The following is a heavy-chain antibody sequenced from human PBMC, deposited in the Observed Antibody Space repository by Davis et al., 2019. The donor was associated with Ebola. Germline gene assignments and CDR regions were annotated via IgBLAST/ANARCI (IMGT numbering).Heavy chain of an antibody. D-gene: IGHD6-19*01. CDR3: ARVRDSSGWFLGAFDI. Sequence: GESLKISCAASGFTFSSYSMNWVRQAPGKGLEWVSSISSSSSYIYYADSVKGRFTISRDNAKNSLYLQMNSLRAEDTAVYYCARVRDSSGWFLGAFDIWGQGTMVTVSS. CDR2: ISSSSSYI. CDR1: GFTFSSYS. V-gene: IGHV3-21*01. J-gene: IGHJ3*02.